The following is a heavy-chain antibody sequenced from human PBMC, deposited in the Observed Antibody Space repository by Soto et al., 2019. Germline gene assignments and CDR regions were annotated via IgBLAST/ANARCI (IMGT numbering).Heavy chain of an antibody. Sequence: SETLSLTCTVSGGSISSGGYYWSWIRQHPGKGLEWIGYIYYSGSTYYNPSRKSRVTISVDTSKNQFSLKLSSVTAADTAVYYCARRGYYQYYFDYWGQGTLVTVSS. J-gene: IGHJ4*02. D-gene: IGHD3-3*01. CDR1: GGSISSGGYY. CDR3: ARRGYYQYYFDY. V-gene: IGHV4-31*03. CDR2: IYYSGST.